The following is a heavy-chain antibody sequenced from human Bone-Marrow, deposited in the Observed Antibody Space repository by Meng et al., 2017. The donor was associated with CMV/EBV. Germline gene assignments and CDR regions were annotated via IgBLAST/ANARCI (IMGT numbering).Heavy chain of an antibody. J-gene: IGHJ5*02. V-gene: IGHV4-31*03. CDR1: GGSISVGSYY. Sequence: SETLSLTCTVSGGSISVGSYYWTWLRQYPEKGLEWIGYIYYSETTHYNPSLQSRVSISLDTSKSQFSLRLTSATAPDTYVYYRARGPGPWGQATLVTFSS. CDR2: IYYSETT. CDR3: ARGPGP.